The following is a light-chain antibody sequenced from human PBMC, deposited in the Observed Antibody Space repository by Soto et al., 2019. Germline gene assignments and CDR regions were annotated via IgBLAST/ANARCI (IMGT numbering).Light chain of an antibody. Sequence: QSALTQPASVSGSPGQSITISCTGTRLDVGGYNYVSWYQQQPGKAPKLIIYEVTNRPSGVSDRFSGSKSDNTASLTISGLQTEDEADYYCCSYVGSKTYLFGTGTKLTVL. J-gene: IGLJ1*01. CDR3: CSYVGSKTYL. CDR2: EVT. V-gene: IGLV2-14*03. CDR1: RLDVGGYNY.